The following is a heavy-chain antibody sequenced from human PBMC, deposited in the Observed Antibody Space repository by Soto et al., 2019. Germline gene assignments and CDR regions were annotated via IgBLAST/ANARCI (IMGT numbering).Heavy chain of an antibody. V-gene: IGHV1-18*01. D-gene: IGHD2-15*01. CDR2: ISAYKGNT. J-gene: IGHJ4*02. Sequence: ASVKVSCKASGYTFTSYDISWVRQAPGQGVEGMGWISAYKGNTNYAQKLQGRVTMTTDTSTSTAYMELRSLSSDDTAVYYCARVRDGGYSRVWGQGTLVTVSS. CDR1: GYTFTSYD. CDR3: ARVRDGGYSRV.